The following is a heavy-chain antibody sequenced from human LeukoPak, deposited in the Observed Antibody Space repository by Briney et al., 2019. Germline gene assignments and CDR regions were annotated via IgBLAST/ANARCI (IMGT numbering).Heavy chain of an antibody. D-gene: IGHD2-15*01. J-gene: IGHJ3*02. CDR3: VKGAAYHLGDAFDI. Sequence: GGSLRLSCAASGFTFDDYAMHWVRQAPGKGLEWVSGISWNSGGIGYADSVKGRFTISRDNAKNSLYLQMNSLRAEDTALYYCVKGAAYHLGDAFDIWGQGTMVTVSS. CDR1: GFTFDDYA. CDR2: ISWNSGGI. V-gene: IGHV3-9*01.